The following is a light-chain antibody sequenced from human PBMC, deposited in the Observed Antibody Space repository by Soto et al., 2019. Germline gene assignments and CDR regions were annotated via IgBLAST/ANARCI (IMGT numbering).Light chain of an antibody. Sequence: QSALTQPPSASGSPGQSVTISCTGTSSDVGGYNYVSWYQHHPGKAPKLMIYEVSKRPSGVPDRFSGSKSGNTASLTVSGLLAEDEADYYCSSYAGSNNVFGTGTKVTVL. CDR2: EVS. V-gene: IGLV2-8*01. CDR3: SSYAGSNNV. J-gene: IGLJ1*01. CDR1: SSDVGGYNY.